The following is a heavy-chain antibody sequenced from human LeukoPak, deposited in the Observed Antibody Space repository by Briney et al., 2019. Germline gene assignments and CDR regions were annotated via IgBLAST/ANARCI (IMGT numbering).Heavy chain of an antibody. Sequence: SETLSLTCTVSGGSISSYYWSWIRQPPGKGLEWIGYIYYSGSTNYNPSLKSRVTISVDTSKNQFSLKLSSVTAADTAVYYYARTRRIVVATRGYYYYYYMDVWGKGTTVTVSS. D-gene: IGHD1-26*01. J-gene: IGHJ6*03. CDR2: IYYSGST. V-gene: IGHV4-59*01. CDR3: ARTRRIVVATRGYYYYYYMDV. CDR1: GGSISSYY.